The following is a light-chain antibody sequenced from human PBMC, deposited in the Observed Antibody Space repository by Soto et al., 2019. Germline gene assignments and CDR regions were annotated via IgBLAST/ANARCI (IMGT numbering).Light chain of an antibody. CDR3: QVWASLSDHNV. CDR1: KIETKT. J-gene: IGLJ1*01. V-gene: IGLV3-21*02. CDR2: DDS. Sequence: SYEKSQPPSVSVAPGHTARISCGGNKIETKTVFWYQQKPGQAPVVVVSDDSVRPSGIPERFSGSNSGGTATLSIIGVEAGDEADYYCQVWASLSDHNVFGPGTKVTVL.